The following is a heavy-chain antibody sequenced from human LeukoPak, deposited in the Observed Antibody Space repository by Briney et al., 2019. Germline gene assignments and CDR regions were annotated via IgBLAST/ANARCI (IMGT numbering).Heavy chain of an antibody. CDR1: GGSFSGYY. V-gene: IGHV4-34*01. Sequence: SETLSLTCAVYGGSFSGYYWSWIRQPPGEGLEWIGEINHSGSTNYNPSLKSRVTISVDKSKNQFSLKLSSVTAADTAEYYCARVNYDFWSGYQGYYYYMDVWGKGTTVTVSS. J-gene: IGHJ6*03. D-gene: IGHD3-3*01. CDR3: ARVNYDFWSGYQGYYYYMDV. CDR2: INHSGST.